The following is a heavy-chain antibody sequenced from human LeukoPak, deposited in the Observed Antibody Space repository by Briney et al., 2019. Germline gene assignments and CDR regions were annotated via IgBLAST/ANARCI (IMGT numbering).Heavy chain of an antibody. CDR1: EYTFTSYD. J-gene: IGHJ4*02. V-gene: IGHV1-8*01. CDR2: MNPDSGNT. D-gene: IGHD6-19*01. Sequence: ASVKVSCKASEYTFTSYDINWVRQATGQGLEWMGWMNPDSGNTGYAQKFQGRVTMTRNTSKNTAYMELSSLRSEDTAVYYCARGTPSGWYGAVYWGQGTLVTVSS. CDR3: ARGTPSGWYGAVY.